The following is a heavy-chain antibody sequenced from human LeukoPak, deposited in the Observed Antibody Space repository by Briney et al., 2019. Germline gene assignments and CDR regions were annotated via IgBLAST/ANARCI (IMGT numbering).Heavy chain of an antibody. V-gene: IGHV4-59*08. Sequence: PSETLSLTCTVSGGSISSYYWSWIRQPPGKGLEWIGYIYYSGSTNYNPSLKSRVTISVDTSKNQFSLKLSSVTAADTVVYYCARSHDLTGYTFDYWGQGTLVTVSS. D-gene: IGHD3-9*01. J-gene: IGHJ4*02. CDR3: ARSHDLTGYTFDY. CDR2: IYYSGST. CDR1: GGSISSYY.